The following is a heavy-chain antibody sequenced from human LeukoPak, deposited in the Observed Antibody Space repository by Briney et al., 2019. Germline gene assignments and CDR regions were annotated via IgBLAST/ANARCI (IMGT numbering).Heavy chain of an antibody. CDR2: IRSKAYGGTT. J-gene: IGHJ4*02. V-gene: IGHV3-49*04. CDR1: GFTFGDYA. CDR3: TREWELLFDY. D-gene: IGHD1-26*01. Sequence: GGSLRLSCTASGFTFGDYAMSWVRQAPGKGLEWVGFIRSKAYGGTTEYAASVKGRFTISRDDSKSIAYLQMNSLKTEDTAVYYCTREWELLFDYWGQGTLVTVSS.